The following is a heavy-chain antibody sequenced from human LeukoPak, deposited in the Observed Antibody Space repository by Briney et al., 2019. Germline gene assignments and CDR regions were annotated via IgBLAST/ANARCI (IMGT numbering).Heavy chain of an antibody. CDR3: ARRAGAYSHPYDY. Sequence: GGSLRLSCTVSGFTVSSNSMSWVRQAPGKGLEWVSFIYSDNTHYSDSVKGRFTISRDNSKNTLYLQMNNLRTAETAVYYYARRAGAYSHPYDYWGQGTLVTVSS. J-gene: IGHJ4*02. CDR1: GFTVSSNS. CDR2: IYSDNT. D-gene: IGHD3-16*01. V-gene: IGHV3-53*01.